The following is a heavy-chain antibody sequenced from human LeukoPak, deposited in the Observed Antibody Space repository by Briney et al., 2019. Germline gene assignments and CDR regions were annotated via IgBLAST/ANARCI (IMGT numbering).Heavy chain of an antibody. D-gene: IGHD2-15*01. Sequence: SETLSLTCTVSGGSISSSSYYWGWIRQPPGKGLEWIGSIYYSGSTYYNPSLKSRVTISVDTSKNQFSLKLSSVTAADTAVYYCARLSGYCSGGSCHRDYWGQGTLVTVSS. J-gene: IGHJ4*02. V-gene: IGHV4-39*07. CDR1: GGSISSSSYY. CDR2: IYYSGST. CDR3: ARLSGYCSGGSCHRDY.